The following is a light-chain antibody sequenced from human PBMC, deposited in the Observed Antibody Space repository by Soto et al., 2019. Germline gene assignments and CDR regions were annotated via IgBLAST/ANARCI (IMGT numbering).Light chain of an antibody. CDR2: GAS. CDR1: QSVSSSY. V-gene: IGKV3-20*01. CDR3: PQYGSSSWT. Sequence: EMVLTQSPGTLSLSPGERATLSCRASQSVSSSYLAWYQQKPGQAPRLRMYGASSRATGIPDRFSGSGSGTDFTLTISRLEPEDFAVYYCPQYGSSSWTFGQGPKVDIK. J-gene: IGKJ1*01.